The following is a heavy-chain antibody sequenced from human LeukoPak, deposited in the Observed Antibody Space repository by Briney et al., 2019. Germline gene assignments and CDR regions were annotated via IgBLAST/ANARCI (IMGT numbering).Heavy chain of an antibody. J-gene: IGHJ4*02. D-gene: IGHD3-9*01. CDR1: GFTFSSYA. Sequence: GGSLRLSCAASGFTFSSYAMSWVRQAPGKGLEWVSGISGSGDNTYYADSVKGRFTISRDNSKNTLYLQMNSLRAEDTAVYYCGATYYDILTGYYWSPSYYFDYWGQGTLVTVSS. CDR2: ISGSGDNT. CDR3: GATYYDILTGYYWSPSYYFDY. V-gene: IGHV3-23*01.